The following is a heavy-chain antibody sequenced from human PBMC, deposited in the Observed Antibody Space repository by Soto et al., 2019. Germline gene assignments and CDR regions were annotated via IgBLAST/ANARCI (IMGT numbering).Heavy chain of an antibody. V-gene: IGHV3-21*06. CDR1: GFTFTRYS. CDR2: ISSTTNYI. J-gene: IGHJ4*02. Sequence: GGSLRLSCAASGFTFTRYSMNWVRQAPGKGLEWVSSISSTTNYIYYGDSMKGRFTISRDNAKNSLYLEMNSLRAEDTAVYYCARGSEDLTSNFDYWGQGTLVTVSS. CDR3: ARGSEDLTSNFDY.